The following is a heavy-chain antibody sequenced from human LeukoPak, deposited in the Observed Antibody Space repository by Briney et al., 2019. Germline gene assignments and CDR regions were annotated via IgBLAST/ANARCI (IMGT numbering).Heavy chain of an antibody. CDR2: INHSGST. D-gene: IGHD5-24*01. J-gene: IGHJ4*02. CDR3: AKSGWLQPYFDY. V-gene: IGHV4-34*01. CDR1: GGSFSGYY. Sequence: SETLSLTCAVYGGSFSGYYWSWIRQPPGKGLEWIGEINHSGSTNYNPSLKSRVTTSVDTSKNQFSLKLSSVTAADTAVYYCAKSGWLQPYFDYWGQGTLVTVSS.